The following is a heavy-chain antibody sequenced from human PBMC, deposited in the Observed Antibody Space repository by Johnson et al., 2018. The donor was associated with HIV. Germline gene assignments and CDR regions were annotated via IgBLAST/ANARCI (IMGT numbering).Heavy chain of an antibody. CDR1: GFTVSSNY. D-gene: IGHD2-2*01. Sequence: EVQLVESGGGLIQPGGSLRLSCAASGFTVSSNYMSWVRQAPGKGLEWVSVIYSGGSTYYADSVKGRFTSSRDNSKNTLYLQMNSLRAEDTAVYYCAREGGAAAPDAFDIWGQGTMVTVSS. V-gene: IGHV3-53*01. J-gene: IGHJ3*02. CDR2: IYSGGST. CDR3: AREGGAAAPDAFDI.